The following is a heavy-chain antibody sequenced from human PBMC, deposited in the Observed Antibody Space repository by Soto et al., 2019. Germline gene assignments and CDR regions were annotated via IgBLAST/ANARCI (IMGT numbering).Heavy chain of an antibody. D-gene: IGHD6-13*01. CDR3: ARPRIAAAGMAWFDP. V-gene: IGHV1-3*01. J-gene: IGHJ5*02. CDR1: GYNFASYD. Sequence: ASVPVSCKASGYNFASYDRHWVRQAPAQRLEWIGWSNAGNGNTKYSQKFQGRVTITRDTSASTAYMELSSLRSEDTAVYYCARPRIAAAGMAWFDPWGQGTLVTVSS. CDR2: SNAGNGNT.